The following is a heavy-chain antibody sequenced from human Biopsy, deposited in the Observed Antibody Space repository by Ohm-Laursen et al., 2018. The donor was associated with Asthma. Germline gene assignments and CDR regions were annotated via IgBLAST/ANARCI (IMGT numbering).Heavy chain of an antibody. V-gene: IGHV4-34*01. CDR1: GGSFSGYY. D-gene: IGHD2-2*01. Sequence: GTLSLTCAVYGGSFSGYYWSWIRQPPGKGLEWIGEINHSGSTNYNPSLKSRVTISVDTSKDQFSLKLSSVTAADTAVYYCARAGQCSSTSCYNPGWFDPWGQGTLVTVSS. J-gene: IGHJ5*02. CDR2: INHSGST. CDR3: ARAGQCSSTSCYNPGWFDP.